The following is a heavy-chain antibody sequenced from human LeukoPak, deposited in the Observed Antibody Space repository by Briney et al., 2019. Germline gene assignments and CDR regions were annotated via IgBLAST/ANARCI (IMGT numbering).Heavy chain of an antibody. J-gene: IGHJ4*02. CDR2: INPSGGST. V-gene: IGHV1-46*01. CDR3: AREVYLGIAAAGYAPFDY. CDR1: GYTFTSYY. D-gene: IGHD6-13*01. Sequence: ASVKVSCKASGYTFTSYYMHWVRQAPGQGPEWMGIINPSGGSTSYAQKFQSRVTMTRDTSTSTVYMELSSLRSEDTAVYYCAREVYLGIAAAGYAPFDYWGQGTLVTVSS.